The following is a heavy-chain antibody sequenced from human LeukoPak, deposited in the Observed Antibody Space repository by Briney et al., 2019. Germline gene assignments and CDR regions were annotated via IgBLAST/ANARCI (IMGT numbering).Heavy chain of an antibody. CDR1: GFSIRSSGVG. CDR3: VDRGSGANTWDAGHFDY. Sequence: SGPTLVKPTQTLTLTCTFTGFSIRSSGVGVGWVRQPPGKALEWLYFLYWNDDKSYSTSLKHGSTSTKDTSKNQVVLTMTGLDPVDTATYYCVDRGSGANTWDAGHFDYWGQGALVTVSS. J-gene: IGHJ4*02. D-gene: IGHD1-26*01. V-gene: IGHV2-5*01. CDR2: LYWNDDK.